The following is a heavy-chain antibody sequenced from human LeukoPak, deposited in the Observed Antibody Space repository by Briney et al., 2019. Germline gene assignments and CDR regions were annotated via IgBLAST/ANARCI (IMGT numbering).Heavy chain of an antibody. Sequence: SETLSLTCTVSGGSISSGGYYWSWIRQPPGKGLEWIGYIYHSGSTYYNPSLKSRVTISVDTSKNQFSLKLSSVTAADTAVYYCARGKAAADPYYFDYWGQGTLVTVSS. D-gene: IGHD6-13*01. V-gene: IGHV4-30-2*01. CDR1: GGSISSGGYY. J-gene: IGHJ4*02. CDR3: ARGKAAADPYYFDY. CDR2: IYHSGST.